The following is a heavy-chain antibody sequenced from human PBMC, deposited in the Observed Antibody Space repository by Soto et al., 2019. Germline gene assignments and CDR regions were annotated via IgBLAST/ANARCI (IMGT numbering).Heavy chain of an antibody. J-gene: IGHJ5*02. CDR3: ARDRRIYYDFWSGYWARFDP. D-gene: IGHD3-3*01. CDR1: AYTFTSYA. Sequence: SVKVSCKASAYTFTSYAMHWVRQAPGQRLEWMGWINAGNGNTKYSQKFQGRVTITRDTSASTAYMELSSLRSEDTAVYYCARDRRIYYDFWSGYWARFDPWGQGTLVTVSS. CDR2: INAGNGNT. V-gene: IGHV1-3*01.